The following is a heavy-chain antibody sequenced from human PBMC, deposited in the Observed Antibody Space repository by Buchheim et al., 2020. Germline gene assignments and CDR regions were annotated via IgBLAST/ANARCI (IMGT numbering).Heavy chain of an antibody. V-gene: IGHV3-48*02. CDR1: GFTFSTYS. CDR2: ISSSGSTI. J-gene: IGHJ4*02. D-gene: IGHD3-3*01. CDR3: AKLFRVWDLTLLLYYFDY. Sequence: VRLVESGGGLVQPGGSLRLSCAASGFTFSTYSLNWVRQAPGKGLEWVSYISSSGSTIYYADSVKGRFTISRDNAENSVWLQMNSLRDEDTAVYYCAKLFRVWDLTLLLYYFDYWGQGTL.